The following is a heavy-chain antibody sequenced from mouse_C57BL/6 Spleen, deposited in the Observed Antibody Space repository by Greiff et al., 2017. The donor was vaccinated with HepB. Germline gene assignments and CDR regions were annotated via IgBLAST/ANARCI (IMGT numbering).Heavy chain of an antibody. CDR1: GFNIKNTY. CDR2: IDPANGNT. D-gene: IGHD1-1*01. V-gene: IGHV14-3*01. CDR3: ARSGYYGSSGYFDV. Sequence: EVKLQESVAELVRPGASVKLSCTASGFNIKNTYMQWVKQRPEQGLEWIGRIDPANGNTKYAPKFQGKATITADTSSNTAYLQLSSLTSEDTAIYYCARSGYYGSSGYFDVWGTGTTVTVSS. J-gene: IGHJ1*03.